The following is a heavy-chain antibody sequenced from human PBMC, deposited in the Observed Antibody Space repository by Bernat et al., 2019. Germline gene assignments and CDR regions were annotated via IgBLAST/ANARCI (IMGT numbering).Heavy chain of an antibody. CDR3: DMSQGEVVVPAGVSQFDY. J-gene: IGHJ4*02. D-gene: IGHD2-2*01. CDR1: GCTFSSYA. V-gene: IGHV1-69*17. CDR2: IIPIFGIA. Sequence: VQLVQSGAEVKKPGSSVKVSCNASGCTFSSYAISWVRQAPGQGLEWMGGIIPIFGIANYAQKFQGRVTFTADKYTRTVYMSVSSLVAEEKEVFCCDMSQGEVVVPAGVSQFDYWDQGTLVTVSS.